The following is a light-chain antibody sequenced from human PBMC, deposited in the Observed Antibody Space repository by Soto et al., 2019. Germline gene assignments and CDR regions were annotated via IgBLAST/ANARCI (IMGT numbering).Light chain of an antibody. CDR3: QHYVTSLTT. CDR2: GAS. J-gene: IGKJ1*01. Sequence: EIVLTQSPGTLSLSPGERATLSCGASQSVTSNYLAWYQQKPGQAPRLLIFGASSRVTGIPDRFIGSGSGTHFTLTISRLEPEDFAVYYCQHYVTSLTTFGQGTKVEVK. CDR1: QSVTSNY. V-gene: IGKV3-20*01.